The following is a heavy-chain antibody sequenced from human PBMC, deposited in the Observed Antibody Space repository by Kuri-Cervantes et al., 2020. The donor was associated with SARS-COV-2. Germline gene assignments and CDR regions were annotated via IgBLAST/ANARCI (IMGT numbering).Heavy chain of an antibody. Sequence: SVQVSCKASVGTFSSYAISWVRQAPGQGLEWMGGIIPIFGTANYAQKFQGRVTITADESTSTAYMELSSLRSEDTAVYYCAREGLWFGELYRDYYYYYGMDVWGQGTTVTVSS. CDR3: AREGLWFGELYRDYYYYYGMDV. CDR1: VGTFSSYA. J-gene: IGHJ6*02. V-gene: IGHV1-69*13. D-gene: IGHD3-10*01. CDR2: IIPIFGTA.